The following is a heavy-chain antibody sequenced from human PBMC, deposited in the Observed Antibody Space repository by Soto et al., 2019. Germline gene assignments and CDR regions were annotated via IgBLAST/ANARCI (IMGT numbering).Heavy chain of an antibody. Sequence: GGSLRLSCAASRFTFSTYAMSWVRQAPGKGLEWVSGISGGGGDTSYADSVRGRFTCSRDNSKNTLHLQMNSLRAEDTALYYCAKSLFGGPDIWGQGTMVTVSS. CDR3: AKSLFGGPDI. J-gene: IGHJ3*02. CDR1: RFTFSTYA. V-gene: IGHV3-23*01. D-gene: IGHD2-15*01. CDR2: ISGGGGDT.